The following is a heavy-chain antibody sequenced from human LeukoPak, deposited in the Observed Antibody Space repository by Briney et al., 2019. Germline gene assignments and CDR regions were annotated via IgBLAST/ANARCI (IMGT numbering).Heavy chain of an antibody. CDR1: GGSISSSSYY. Sequence: SETLSLTCTVSGGSISSSSYYWGWIRQPPGKGLEWIGSIYYSGSTYYNPSLKSRVTISVDTSKNQFSLKLSSVTAADTAVYYCARRYSPRVRCYDTSGYYSFDYWGQGTLVTVSS. V-gene: IGHV4-39*01. J-gene: IGHJ4*02. CDR3: ARRYSPRVRCYDTSGYYSFDY. D-gene: IGHD3-22*01. CDR2: IYYSGST.